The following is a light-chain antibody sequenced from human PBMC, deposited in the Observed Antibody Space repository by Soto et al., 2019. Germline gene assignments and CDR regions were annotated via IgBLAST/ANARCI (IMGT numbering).Light chain of an antibody. V-gene: IGLV2-11*01. J-gene: IGLJ1*01. Sequence: QSALTQPRPVSGFPGQSVTISCPGTSSDVGGYNYVSWYQQHPGKAPKLMIYDVSKRPSGVPDRFSGSKSGNTASLTISGLQAEDEADYYCCSYAGSYTFYVFGTGTKVTVL. CDR1: SSDVGGYNY. CDR2: DVS. CDR3: CSYAGSYTFYV.